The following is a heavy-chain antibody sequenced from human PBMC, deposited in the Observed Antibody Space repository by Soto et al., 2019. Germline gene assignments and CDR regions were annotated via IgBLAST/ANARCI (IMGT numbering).Heavy chain of an antibody. CDR2: INHSGST. Sequence: PSETLSLTCAVYGGSFSGYYWSWIRQPPGKGLEWIGEINHSGSTNYNPSLKSRVTISVDTSKNQFSLKLSSVTAADTAVYYCARDLYYDFWSGYQYWGQGTLVTVSS. CDR1: GGSFSGYY. J-gene: IGHJ4*02. D-gene: IGHD3-3*01. V-gene: IGHV4-34*01. CDR3: ARDLYYDFWSGYQY.